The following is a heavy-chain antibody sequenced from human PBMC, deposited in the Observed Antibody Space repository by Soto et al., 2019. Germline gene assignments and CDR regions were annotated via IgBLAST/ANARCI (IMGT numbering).Heavy chain of an antibody. Sequence: QAHLMQSGAEVKKPGSSVKVSCMASGGTFSGYAISWVRQRPGRGLEWMGGIIPIFGITTYAEKFQGRITLAADESTGTAFMDLRSLISEDTAVYYCARDPRSITGTTSSEDFQFWGPGTLVSVSS. CDR2: IIPIFGIT. D-gene: IGHD1-20*01. CDR3: ARDPRSITGTTSSEDFQF. J-gene: IGHJ1*01. V-gene: IGHV1-69*01. CDR1: GGTFSGYA.